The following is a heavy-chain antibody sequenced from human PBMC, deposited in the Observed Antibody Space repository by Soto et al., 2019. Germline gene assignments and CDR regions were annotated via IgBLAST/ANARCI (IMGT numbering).Heavy chain of an antibody. D-gene: IGHD3-9*01. CDR3: AAQRTSLDDILTGYPRGMDV. Sequence: SVKVSCKASGGTFSSYTISWVRQAPGQGHEWMGRIIPILGIANYAQKFQGRVTITADKSTSTAYMELSSLRSEDTAVYYCAAQRTSLDDILTGYPRGMDVLGQGTTVTVSS. CDR2: IIPILGIA. J-gene: IGHJ6*02. V-gene: IGHV1-69*02. CDR1: GGTFSSYT.